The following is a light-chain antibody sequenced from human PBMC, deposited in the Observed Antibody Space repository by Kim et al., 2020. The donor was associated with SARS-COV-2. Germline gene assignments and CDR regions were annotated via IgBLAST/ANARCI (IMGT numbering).Light chain of an antibody. V-gene: IGKV3-15*01. Sequence: FASPADTPPLSCTPSQIVSSYVASYQQRPGPAPTLLIYAASTRATCIPAMFTGSYSATDFPLTLSRLQSEYFGVYYCQHYTYWRTFGHGTKVDIK. CDR2: AAS. J-gene: IGKJ1*01. CDR1: QIVSSY. CDR3: QHYTYWRT.